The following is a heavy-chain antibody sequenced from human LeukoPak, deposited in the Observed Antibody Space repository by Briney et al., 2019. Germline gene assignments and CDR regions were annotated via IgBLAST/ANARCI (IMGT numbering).Heavy chain of an antibody. CDR3: ARGPLYYYDSSGYSFFDY. D-gene: IGHD3-22*01. CDR2: IYYSGST. Sequence: SETLSLTCTVSGGSISSSSYYWGWIRQPPGKGLGWIGSIYYSGSTYYNPSLKSRVTISVDTSKNQFSLKLSSVTAADTAVYYCARGPLYYYDSSGYSFFDYWGQGTLVTVSS. CDR1: GGSISSSSYY. J-gene: IGHJ4*02. V-gene: IGHV4-39*07.